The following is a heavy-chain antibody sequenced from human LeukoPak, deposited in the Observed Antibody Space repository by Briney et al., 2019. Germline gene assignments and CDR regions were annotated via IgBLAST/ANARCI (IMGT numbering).Heavy chain of an antibody. D-gene: IGHD3-22*01. V-gene: IGHV3-30*03. CDR2: ISYDRSNK. J-gene: IGHJ4*02. CDR3: GRDYYPYDSSAYPPFDY. Sequence: GGSLRLSCAASGFSFDDYGMSWVRQAPGKGLEWVAVISYDRSNKYYADSVKGRFTISRDNSKNTLYLQMNRLRAEDTAVYYCGRDYYPYDSSAYPPFDYWGQGTLVTVSS. CDR1: GFSFDDYG.